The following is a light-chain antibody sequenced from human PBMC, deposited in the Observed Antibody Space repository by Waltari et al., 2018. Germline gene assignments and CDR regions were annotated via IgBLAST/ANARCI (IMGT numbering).Light chain of an antibody. CDR1: SSDSGGYDY. Sequence: SALTQPDSVSGSPGQSITISCSGSSSDSGGYDYLSWYQQRPGQAPKVIIYDVSNRPSGVSTRFSGSKSGSSASLTISGLQAEDEADYYCSSFTSSTTVIFGGGTKLTVL. CDR2: DVS. V-gene: IGLV2-14*01. J-gene: IGLJ2*01. CDR3: SSFTSSTTVI.